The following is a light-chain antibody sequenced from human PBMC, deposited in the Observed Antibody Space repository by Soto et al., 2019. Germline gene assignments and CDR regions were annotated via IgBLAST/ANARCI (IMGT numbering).Light chain of an antibody. Sequence: EIVLTQSPATLSLSPGERATLSCRASQSVSNYLAWYQQKLGQAPRLLIYDASNRATGIPARFSGSGSGTDSTLTISSLEPEDFAVYYCQQRSNWPPQYSFGQGTKLEIK. V-gene: IGKV3-11*01. CDR3: QQRSNWPPQYS. CDR1: QSVSNY. J-gene: IGKJ2*03. CDR2: DAS.